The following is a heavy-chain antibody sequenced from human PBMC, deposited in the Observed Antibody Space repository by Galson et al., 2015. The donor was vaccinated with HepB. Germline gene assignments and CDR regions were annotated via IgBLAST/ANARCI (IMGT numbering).Heavy chain of an antibody. CDR1: GYTFTSYD. D-gene: IGHD6-13*01. CDR2: MSPNSGNT. J-gene: IGHJ5*02. Sequence: SVKVSCKASGYTFTSYDINWVRQATGQGLEWMGWMSPNSGNTGYAQKFQGGVTMTRNTSISTAYMELSSLRSEDTAVYYCARVGEVAAALNWFDPWGQGTLVTVSS. V-gene: IGHV1-8*01. CDR3: ARVGEVAAALNWFDP.